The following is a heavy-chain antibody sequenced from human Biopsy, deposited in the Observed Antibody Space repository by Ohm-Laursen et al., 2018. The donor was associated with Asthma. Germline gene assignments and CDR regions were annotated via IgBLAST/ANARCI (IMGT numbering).Heavy chain of an antibody. D-gene: IGHD1-26*01. V-gene: IGHV3-21*01. CDR2: ITDTSRYI. CDR3: ARGSSSRLSQWELLVSGGKRAHSYYGMDV. CDR1: GFTFSHYN. J-gene: IGHJ6*02. Sequence: GSLRLSCSASGFTFSHYNMNWVRQAPGKGLEWVSSITDTSRYIKYADSVKGRFTISRDNAKNSLYLQMNSLRAADTAVYYCARGSSSRLSQWELLVSGGKRAHSYYGMDVWGQGTTVTVSS.